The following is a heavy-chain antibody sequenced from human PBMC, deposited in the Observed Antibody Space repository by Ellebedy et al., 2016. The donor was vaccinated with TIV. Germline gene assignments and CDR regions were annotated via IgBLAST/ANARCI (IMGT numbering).Heavy chain of an antibody. CDR1: GFTLGLYW. V-gene: IGHV3-7*01. Sequence: GESLKISCAGSGFTLGLYWMSWVRQAPGEGLEWVANIKQDGSEKYYVDSVKGRFTISRDNAKSSLFLQMNSLRAEDTAVYYCARAAHFYSYGLDVWGQGTTVTVSS. D-gene: IGHD2-21*01. CDR3: ARAAHFYSYGLDV. CDR2: IKQDGSEK. J-gene: IGHJ6*02.